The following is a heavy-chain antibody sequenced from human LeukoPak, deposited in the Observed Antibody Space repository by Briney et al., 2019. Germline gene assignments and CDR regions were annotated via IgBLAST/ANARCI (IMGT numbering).Heavy chain of an antibody. CDR3: ATVDIVVVPAVYFDY. Sequence: ASVKISCKVSGYTLTELSMHWVRQAPGKGLEWMGGFDPEDGETIYAQKFQGRVTMTEDTSTDTAYMELSSLRSEDTAVYFCATVDIVVVPAVYFDYWGQGTLVTVPS. J-gene: IGHJ4*02. D-gene: IGHD2-2*03. CDR2: FDPEDGET. CDR1: GYTLTELS. V-gene: IGHV1-24*01.